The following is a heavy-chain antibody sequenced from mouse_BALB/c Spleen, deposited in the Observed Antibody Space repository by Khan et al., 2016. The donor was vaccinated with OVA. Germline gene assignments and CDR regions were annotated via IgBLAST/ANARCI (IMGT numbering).Heavy chain of an antibody. Sequence: EVQLQESGPSLVKPSQTLSLTCSVTGDSITSGYWSWIRKFPGNKLEYMGYMIYTGYTDYDPSLKSRIAITRHTSKNQYYLQLNSVTAEDTATYXCARSTYRYAFAYWGQGTLVTVSA. V-gene: IGHV3-8*02. J-gene: IGHJ3*01. D-gene: IGHD2-14*01. CDR3: ARSTYRYAFAY. CDR1: GDSITSGY. CDR2: MIYTGYT.